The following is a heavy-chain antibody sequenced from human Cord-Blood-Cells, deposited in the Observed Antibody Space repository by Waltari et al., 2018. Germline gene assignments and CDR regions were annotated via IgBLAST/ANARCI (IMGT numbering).Heavy chain of an antibody. D-gene: IGHD5-18*01. V-gene: IGHV4-34*01. CDR2: INPSGST. Sequence: QVQLQQWGAGLLKPSETLSLTCAGYGGAFSGYYWSWIRQPPGKGLEWIGEINPSGSTNYNPSLKSRVTISVDTSKNQFSLKLSSVTAADTAVYYCARGGVTAMAYYWYFDLWGRGTLVTVSS. CDR1: GGAFSGYY. J-gene: IGHJ2*01. CDR3: ARGGVTAMAYYWYFDL.